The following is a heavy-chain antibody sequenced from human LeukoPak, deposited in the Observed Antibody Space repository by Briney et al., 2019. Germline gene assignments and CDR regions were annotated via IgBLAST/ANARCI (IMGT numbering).Heavy chain of an antibody. V-gene: IGHV3-21*01. J-gene: IGHJ6*02. CDR3: ARTVLGYCSGGSCYSGGLDV. CDR2: FSSSSSYI. D-gene: IGHD2-15*01. CDR1: GFTFSSYS. Sequence: GGSLRLSCAASGFTFSSYSMNWVRQAPGKGLEWVSSFSSSSSYIYYADSVKGRFTISRDNAKNSLYLQMNSLRAEDTAVYYCARTVLGYCSGGSCYSGGLDVWGQGTTVTVSS.